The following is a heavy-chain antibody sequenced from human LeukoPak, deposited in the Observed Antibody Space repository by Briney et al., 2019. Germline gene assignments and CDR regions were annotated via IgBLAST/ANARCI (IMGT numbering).Heavy chain of an antibody. Sequence: GSLRLPCAASAFSFSNYNMNWVRQPPGKGLEWIGEINHSGSTNYNPSLKSRVTISVDTSKNQFSLKLSSVTAADTAVYYCARGLLLGYCSGGSCYGLRSFGRGAFDIWGQGTMVTVSS. V-gene: IGHV4-34*01. D-gene: IGHD2-15*01. CDR2: INHSGST. CDR1: AFSFSNYN. J-gene: IGHJ3*02. CDR3: ARGLLLGYCSGGSCYGLRSFGRGAFDI.